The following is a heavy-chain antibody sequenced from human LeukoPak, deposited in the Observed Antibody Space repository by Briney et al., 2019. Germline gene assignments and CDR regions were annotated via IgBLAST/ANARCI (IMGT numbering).Heavy chain of an antibody. CDR2: ISYDGSNK. J-gene: IGHJ4*02. V-gene: IGHV3-30*18. Sequence: GGSLRLSCAASGFTFSSYGIHWVRQAPGKGLEWVAVISYDGSNKYYADSVKGRFTISRDNSKNTLYLQMNSLRAKDTAVYYCAKAWRAFDYWGREPWSPSPQ. D-gene: IGHD1-1*01. CDR3: AKAWRAFDY. CDR1: GFTFSSYG.